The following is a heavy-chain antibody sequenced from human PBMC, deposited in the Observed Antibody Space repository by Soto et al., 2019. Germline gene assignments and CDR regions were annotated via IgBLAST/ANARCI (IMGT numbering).Heavy chain of an antibody. CDR1: GFSFSNHW. D-gene: IGHD6-19*01. CDR2: INSDGSTT. Sequence: EVQLVESGGGLVQPGGSLRLSCAASGFSFSNHWMHWVRQVPGKGLVWVARINSDGSTTTYADSVKGRFTISRANARKQLYLQMDRVTAEDKALYFCARGYRSGPHYWGQGTLVTVSS. CDR3: ARGYRSGPHY. V-gene: IGHV3-74*01. J-gene: IGHJ4*02.